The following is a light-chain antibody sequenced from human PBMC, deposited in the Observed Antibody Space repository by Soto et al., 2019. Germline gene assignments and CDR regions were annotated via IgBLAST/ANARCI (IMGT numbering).Light chain of an antibody. CDR1: QSLLHSNGYSY. V-gene: IGKV2-28*01. CDR2: LGS. Sequence: EIVMTQSPLSLSVTPGEPASISCRSSQSLLHSNGYSYLDWYLQKPGQSPQLLIYLGSNRASGVPDRFSGSGSGTDFTLKISRVEAEDVGVYYCMQGTHWPPTFGQGTKVEIK. CDR3: MQGTHWPPT. J-gene: IGKJ1*01.